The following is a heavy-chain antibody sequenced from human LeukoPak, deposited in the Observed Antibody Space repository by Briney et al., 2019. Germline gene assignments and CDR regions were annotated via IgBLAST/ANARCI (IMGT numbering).Heavy chain of an antibody. D-gene: IGHD6-19*01. Sequence: PGGSLRLSCAASGFTFSGYSISWVRQAPGKGLEWVSSISSASGYMFYADSVKGRFTISRDNAKNSLYLQMNSLRAEDTAVYYCARESGYSSSGLDYWGQGTLVTVSS. CDR1: GFTFSGYS. V-gene: IGHV3-21*01. CDR3: ARESGYSSSGLDY. CDR2: ISSASGYM. J-gene: IGHJ4*02.